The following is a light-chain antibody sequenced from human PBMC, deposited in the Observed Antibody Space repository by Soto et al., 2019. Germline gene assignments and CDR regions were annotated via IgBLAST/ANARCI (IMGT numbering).Light chain of an antibody. V-gene: IGKV2-28*01. J-gene: IGKJ5*01. CDR2: LGS. CDR1: QSLLHSNGYNY. Sequence: IVMTQSPLSLPVTPGEPASISCRSSQSLLHSNGYNYLDWYLQKPGQSPQLLIYLGSNRASGVPDRFSGSGSGTAFTLKISTVEAEDVGLYYCMQALQTPPTFGQGTLLE. CDR3: MQALQTPPT.